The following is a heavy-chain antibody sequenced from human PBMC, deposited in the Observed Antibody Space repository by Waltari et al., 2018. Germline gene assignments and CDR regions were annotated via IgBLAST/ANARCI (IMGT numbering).Heavy chain of an antibody. J-gene: IGHJ3*02. CDR3: ARWESGWRASHI. V-gene: IGHV4-4*08. Sequence: QVQLQESGHGLVKSSETLYLTCTVSGVSVSNYFCNWIRHAQGKGPECIGDIRNSGDTKQHRALKSRVTMSVDTSRNEFSLGLSSVTAADTAIYYCARWESGWRASHIWGQGTLGTVSS. CDR2: IRNSGDT. D-gene: IGHD6-19*01. CDR1: GVSVSNYF.